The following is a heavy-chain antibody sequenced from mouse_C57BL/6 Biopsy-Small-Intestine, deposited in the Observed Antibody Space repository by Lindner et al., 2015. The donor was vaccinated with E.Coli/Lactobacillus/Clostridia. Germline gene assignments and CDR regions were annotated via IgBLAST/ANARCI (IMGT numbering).Heavy chain of an antibody. D-gene: IGHD1-1*01. V-gene: IGHV1S61*01. CDR1: GYIFTSYG. Sequence: SVKVSCKASGYIFTSYGISWVRQAPGQGLEWMGWISGHNGNTNYAQNVQGRVTMTTDTSTSTAYMELRSLRSDDTAVYYCVRDKDGYSGYDFFFDYWGQGTLVTVSS. CDR3: VRDKDGYSGYDFFFDY. CDR2: ISGHNGNT. J-gene: IGHJ4*01.